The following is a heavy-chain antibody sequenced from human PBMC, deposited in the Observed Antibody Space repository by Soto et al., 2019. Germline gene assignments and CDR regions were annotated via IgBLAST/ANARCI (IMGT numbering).Heavy chain of an antibody. D-gene: IGHD3-9*01. CDR2: IDHSGST. Sequence: QVQLQQGGAGLLKPSETLSLTCAVSGGSFIGYYWNGIRQPPGKGLEWIGEIDHSGSTSYNPSLMNRVTISVDTSKRQISLKLSSVTAADTAVYYCAGETSDYDILTAPTTFDIWGQGTMVAVSS. V-gene: IGHV4-34*02. CDR1: GGSFIGYY. J-gene: IGHJ3*02. CDR3: AGETSDYDILTAPTTFDI.